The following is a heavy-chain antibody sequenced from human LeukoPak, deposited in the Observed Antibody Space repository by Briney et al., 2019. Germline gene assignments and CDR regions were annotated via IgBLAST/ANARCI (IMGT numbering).Heavy chain of an antibody. CDR3: ARQVNSMAGTHFDV. J-gene: IGHJ4*02. CDR2: IYYSGIA. V-gene: IGHV4-39*01. Sequence: SETLSLTCTVSSGSIGSSNYYWGWIRQPPGKGLEWIGSIYYSGIACYNPTLKSRVTISVDASKSHFSLRLSSVTAADTAVYYCARQVNSMAGTHFDVWGLGTLVPVSS. D-gene: IGHD6-19*01. CDR1: SGSIGSSNYY.